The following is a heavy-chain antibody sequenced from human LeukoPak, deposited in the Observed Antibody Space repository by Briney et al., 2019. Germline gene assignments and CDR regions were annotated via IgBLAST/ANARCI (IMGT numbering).Heavy chain of an antibody. CDR3: AKVGAVSGMSHIDF. CDR2: ISGSGVNT. V-gene: IGHV3-23*01. D-gene: IGHD6-19*01. J-gene: IGHJ4*02. CDR1: GFTFINYA. Sequence: GGSLRLSCAAPGFTFINYAVNWVRQAPGKGLEWVSIISGSGVNTYYADSVKGRFTFSRDNSKNTLFLQMNTLRAEDTAIYFCAKVGAVSGMSHIDFWGQGTLVTVSS.